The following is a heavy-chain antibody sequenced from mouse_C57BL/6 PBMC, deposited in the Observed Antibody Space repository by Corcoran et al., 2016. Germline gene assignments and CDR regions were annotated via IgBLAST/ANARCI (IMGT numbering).Heavy chain of an antibody. J-gene: IGHJ3*01. CDR1: GYTFTDYY. CDR2: INPNNGGT. Sequence: EVQLQRCGPELVKPGASVKISCKASGYTFTDYYMNWVKQSHGKSLEWIGDINPNNGGTSYNQKFKGKATLTVDKSSSTAYMELRSLTSEDSAVYYCARGIYDGYGFAYWGQGTLVTVSA. D-gene: IGHD2-3*01. CDR3: ARGIYDGYGFAY. V-gene: IGHV1-26*01.